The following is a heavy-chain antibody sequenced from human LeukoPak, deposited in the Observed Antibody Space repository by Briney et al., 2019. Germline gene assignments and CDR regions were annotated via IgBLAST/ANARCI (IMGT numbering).Heavy chain of an antibody. CDR1: GGTFTIYA. CDR2: INPSGGST. D-gene: IGHD1-26*01. V-gene: IGHV1-46*01. Sequence: ASVRVSSKASGGTFTIYAISWVRQAPGQGVERMGGINPSGGSTSYAQKFQGRVTMTRDMSTSTVYMELSSLRSEDTAVYYCARSGSYKLGYYMDVWGKGTTVTVSS. CDR3: ARSGSYKLGYYMDV. J-gene: IGHJ6*03.